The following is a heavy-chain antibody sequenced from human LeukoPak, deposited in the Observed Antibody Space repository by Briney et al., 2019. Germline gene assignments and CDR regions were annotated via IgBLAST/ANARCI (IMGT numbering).Heavy chain of an antibody. CDR1: GFTVSSNY. Sequence: PGGSLRLSCAASGFTVSSNYMSWVRQAPGKGLEWVSVIYSGGSTYYADSVKGRFTISRDNSKNTLYLQMNSLRAEDTAVYYCARVAVSWLVIHYFDYWGQGTLVTVSS. CDR2: IYSGGST. CDR3: ARVAVSWLVIHYFDY. V-gene: IGHV3-66*01. J-gene: IGHJ4*02. D-gene: IGHD6-19*01.